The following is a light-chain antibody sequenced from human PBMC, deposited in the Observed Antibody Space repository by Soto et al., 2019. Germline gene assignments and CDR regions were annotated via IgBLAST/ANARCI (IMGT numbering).Light chain of an antibody. CDR2: GAS. V-gene: IGKV3-15*01. J-gene: IGKJ1*01. Sequence: EIVMTQSPATLSVSPGERATLSCRASQSVSSNLAWYQQKPGQAPRLLIYGASTRATGIPVRFSGSGSGTEFTLTISILQSEDFAVYYCQHYNNWPPWTFGQGTKVEIK. CDR3: QHYNNWPPWT. CDR1: QSVSSN.